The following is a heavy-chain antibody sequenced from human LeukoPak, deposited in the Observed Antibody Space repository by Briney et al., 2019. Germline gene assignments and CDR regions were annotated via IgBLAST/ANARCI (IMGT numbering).Heavy chain of an antibody. Sequence: PGGSLRLSCAASGFTFSSYGMHWVRQAPGKGLEWVAVISYDGSNKYYADSVKGRFTISRDNSKNTLYLQMNSLRAEDTAVYYCAKEKPLSHGAFDIWGQGTMVTVSS. CDR3: AKEKPLSHGAFDI. CDR2: ISYDGSNK. V-gene: IGHV3-30*18. CDR1: GFTFSSYG. J-gene: IGHJ3*02.